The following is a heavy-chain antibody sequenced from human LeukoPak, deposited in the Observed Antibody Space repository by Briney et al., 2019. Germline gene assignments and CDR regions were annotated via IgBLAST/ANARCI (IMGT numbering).Heavy chain of an antibody. V-gene: IGHV4-34*01. Sequence: SETLSLTCAVYGGSFSGYYWSWIRQPPGKGLEWIGEINHSGSTNYNPSLKSRVTISVDTSKNQFSLKLSSVTAADTAVYYCARERDVASFQHWGQGTLVTVSS. CDR3: ARERDVASFQH. CDR1: GGSFSGYY. D-gene: IGHD5-12*01. CDR2: INHSGST. J-gene: IGHJ1*01.